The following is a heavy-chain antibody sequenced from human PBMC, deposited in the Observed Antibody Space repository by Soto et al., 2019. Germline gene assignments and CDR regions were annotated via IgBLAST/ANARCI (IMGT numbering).Heavy chain of an antibody. V-gene: IGHV3-30-3*01. D-gene: IGHD1-26*01. CDR1: GFTFSSYA. CDR2: ISYDGSNK. CDR3: ARQTPLGGSYLGDGDFDI. Sequence: GWSLRLSCAASGFTFSSYAMHWVRQAPGKGLEWVAVISYDGSNKYYADSVKGRFTISRDNSKNTLYLQMNSLRAEDTAVYYCARQTPLGGSYLGDGDFDIWGQGTMVTVSS. J-gene: IGHJ3*02.